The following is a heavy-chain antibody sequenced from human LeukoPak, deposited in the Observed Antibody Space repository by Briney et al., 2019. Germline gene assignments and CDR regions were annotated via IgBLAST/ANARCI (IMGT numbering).Heavy chain of an antibody. CDR1: GGSISSYY. CDR3: ARGREQWPNYYYGMDV. D-gene: IGHD6-19*01. J-gene: IGHJ6*02. Sequence: SETLSLTCTVSGGSISSYYWSWIRQPPGKGLEWIGYIYYSGSTNYNPSLKSRVTISVDTSKNRFSLKLSSVTAADTAVYYCARGREQWPNYYYGMDVWGQGTTVTVSS. V-gene: IGHV4-59*01. CDR2: IYYSGST.